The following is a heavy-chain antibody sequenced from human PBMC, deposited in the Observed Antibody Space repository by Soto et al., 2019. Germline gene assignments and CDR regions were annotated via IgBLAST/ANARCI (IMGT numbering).Heavy chain of an antibody. CDR3: ARLLLVGARTEDGMDV. Sequence: PSETLSLTCAVYGGSFSGYYWSWIRQPPGKGLEWIGEINHSGSTNYNPSLKSRVTISVDTSKNQFSLKLSSVTAADTAVYYCARLLLVGARTEDGMDVWGQGTTVTVSS. CDR1: GGSFSGYY. V-gene: IGHV4-34*01. CDR2: INHSGST. D-gene: IGHD1-26*01. J-gene: IGHJ6*02.